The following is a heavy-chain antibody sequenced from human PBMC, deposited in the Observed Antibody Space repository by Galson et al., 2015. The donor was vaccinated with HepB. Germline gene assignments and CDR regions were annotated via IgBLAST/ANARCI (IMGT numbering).Heavy chain of an antibody. D-gene: IGHD6-6*01. J-gene: IGHJ6*02. Sequence: SVKVSCKASGYTFTGYYMHWVRQAPGQGLEWMGRINPNSGGTNYAQKFQGRVTMTRDTSISTAYMELSRLRSDDTAVYYCAREAAQGPYYGMDVWGQGTTVTVSS. V-gene: IGHV1-2*06. CDR1: GYTFTGYY. CDR2: INPNSGGT. CDR3: AREAAQGPYYGMDV.